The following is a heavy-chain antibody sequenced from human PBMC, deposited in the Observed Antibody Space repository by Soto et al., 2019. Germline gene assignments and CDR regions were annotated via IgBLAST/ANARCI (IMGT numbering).Heavy chain of an antibody. V-gene: IGHV1-8*01. CDR3: ARGRETYYDFWSGYYRYYYYMDA. CDR2: MNPNSGNT. CDR1: GYTFTSYD. Sequence: ASVKVCCKSSGYTFTSYDINWVRQATGQGLEWMGWMNPNSGNTGYAQKFQGRVTMTRNTSISTAYMELSSLRSEDTAVYYCARGRETYYDFWSGYYRYYYYMDAWGKGTTVTVSS. D-gene: IGHD3-3*01. J-gene: IGHJ6*03.